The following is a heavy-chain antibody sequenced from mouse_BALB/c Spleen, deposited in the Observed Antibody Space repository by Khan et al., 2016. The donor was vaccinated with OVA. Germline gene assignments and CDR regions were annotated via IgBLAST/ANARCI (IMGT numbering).Heavy chain of an antibody. CDR1: GYSITSDYA. Sequence: EVQLQESGPGLVKPSQSLSLTCTVTGYSITSDYAWNWIRQFPGNKLEWVGYISYSGRTSYNPSLKRRIPITRDTSKHQFFLQLSSVTTEDTASYDCARSMTITTVVATDFDYWGQGTTLTVSS. V-gene: IGHV3-2*02. CDR2: ISYSGRT. CDR3: ARSMTITTVVATDFDY. J-gene: IGHJ2*01. D-gene: IGHD1-1*01.